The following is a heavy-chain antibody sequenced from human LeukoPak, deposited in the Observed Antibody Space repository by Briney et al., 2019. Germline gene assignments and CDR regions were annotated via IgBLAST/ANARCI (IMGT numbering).Heavy chain of an antibody. J-gene: IGHJ3*02. CDR1: GGSISSYY. Sequence: SETLSLTCTVSGGSISSYYWSWIRQPPGKGLEWIGYIYYSGSTNHNPSLKSRVTISVDTSKNQFSLKLSSVTAADTAVYYCARVNWKDAVMAFDIWGQGTMVTVSS. CDR3: ARVNWKDAVMAFDI. CDR2: IYYSGST. D-gene: IGHD1-1*01. V-gene: IGHV4-59*01.